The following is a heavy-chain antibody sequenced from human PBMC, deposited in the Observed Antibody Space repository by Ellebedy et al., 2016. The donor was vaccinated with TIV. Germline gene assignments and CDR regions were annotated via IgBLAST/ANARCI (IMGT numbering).Heavy chain of an antibody. CDR2: ISYDGSNK. CDR3: ARQRRGGIRGVITSAFDY. J-gene: IGHJ4*02. CDR1: GFTFSSYA. V-gene: IGHV3-30*04. Sequence: GGSLRLSXAASGFTFSSYAMHWVRQAPGKGLEWVAVISYDGSNKYYADSVKGRFTISRDNSKNTLYLQMNSLRAEDTAVYYSARQRRGGIRGVITSAFDYWGQGTLVTVSS. D-gene: IGHD3-10*01.